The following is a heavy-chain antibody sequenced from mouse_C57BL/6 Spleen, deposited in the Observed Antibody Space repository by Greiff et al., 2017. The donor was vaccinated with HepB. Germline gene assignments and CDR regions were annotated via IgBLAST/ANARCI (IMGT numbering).Heavy chain of an antibody. V-gene: IGHV1-18*01. CDR2: INPNNGGT. D-gene: IGHD1-1*01. CDR1: GYTFTDYN. CDR3: ARKPYYYGSRTPYFDV. J-gene: IGHJ1*03. Sequence: EVKLMESGPELVKPGASVKIPCKASGYTFTDYNMDWVKQSHGKSLEWIGDINPNNGGTIYNQKFKGKATLTVDKSSSTAYMELRSLTSEDTAVYYCARKPYYYGSRTPYFDVWGTGTTVTVSS.